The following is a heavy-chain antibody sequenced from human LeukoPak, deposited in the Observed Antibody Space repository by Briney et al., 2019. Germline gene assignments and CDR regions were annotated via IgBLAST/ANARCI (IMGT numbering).Heavy chain of an antibody. D-gene: IGHD4-11*01. V-gene: IGHV3-48*03. CDR2: ISSSGSTI. CDR3: AREDDYSNYGTRGNWFDP. J-gene: IGHJ5*02. Sequence: GGSLRLSCAASGFTFSSYEMNWVRQAPGKGLEWVSYISSSGSTIYYADSVKGRFTISRDNARNSLYLQMNSLRAEDTALYYCAREDDYSNYGTRGNWFDPWGQGTLVTVSS. CDR1: GFTFSSYE.